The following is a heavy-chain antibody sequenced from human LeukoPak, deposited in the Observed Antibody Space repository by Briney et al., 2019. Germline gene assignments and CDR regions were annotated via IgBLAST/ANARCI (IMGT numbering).Heavy chain of an antibody. J-gene: IGHJ5*02. CDR2: MYPSGST. CDR3: ARVEQWLDRTNWFDP. V-gene: IGHV4-4*02. CDR1: GDSISSSNW. D-gene: IGHD6-19*01. Sequence: SEILSVTCAVSGDSISSSNWWSWVRQPPGKGLEWIGEMYPSGSTNYNPSLKSRVTISIDKSKNQFSLKLTSVTAADTAVYYCARVEQWLDRTNWFDPWGQGTLVTVSS.